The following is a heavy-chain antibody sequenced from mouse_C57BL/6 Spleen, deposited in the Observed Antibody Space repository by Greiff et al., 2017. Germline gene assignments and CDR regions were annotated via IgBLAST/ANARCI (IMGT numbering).Heavy chain of an antibody. D-gene: IGHD2-4*01. CDR2: ISYDGSN. CDR1: GYSITSGYY. V-gene: IGHV3-6*01. J-gene: IGHJ2*01. Sequence: EVQLQESGPGLVKPSQSLSLSCSVSGYSITSGYYWNWLRQLPGNQLEWVGYISYDGSNNYNPSLINRISITRATSKNQFFLKLNSVTTEDTATYYCARYDYDGYFDYWGQGTTLTVSS. CDR3: ARYDYDGYFDY.